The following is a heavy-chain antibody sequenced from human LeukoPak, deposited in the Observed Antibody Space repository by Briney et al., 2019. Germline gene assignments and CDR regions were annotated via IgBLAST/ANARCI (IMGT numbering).Heavy chain of an antibody. J-gene: IGHJ5*01. V-gene: IGHV1-2*02. D-gene: IGHD3-16*01. CDR3: ARGHNSYSSNSFDS. CDR1: GYTFTDYY. CDR2: INPNSGGA. Sequence: ASVQVSCKASGYTFTDYYIHWVRQAPGRGLESMGWINPNSGGATYAQKFQGRVTMTRDTSISTAYMELGRLTSDDTAVYYCARGHNSYSSNSFDSWGQGTLVTVSS.